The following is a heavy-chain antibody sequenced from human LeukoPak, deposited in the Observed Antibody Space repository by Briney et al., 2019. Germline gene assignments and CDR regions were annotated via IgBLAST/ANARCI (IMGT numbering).Heavy chain of an antibody. CDR1: GITFSSYE. Sequence: GSLRLSCVASGITFSSYEMNWVRQAPGKGLEWISCFSRSGGPIYYADSGKGRFPISRDNAKNSLYLQMNSLRAEDTAVYYCARGFRDTAMFLDYWGQGTLVTVSS. CDR3: ARGFRDTAMFLDY. CDR2: FSRSGGPI. V-gene: IGHV3-48*03. D-gene: IGHD5-18*01. J-gene: IGHJ4*02.